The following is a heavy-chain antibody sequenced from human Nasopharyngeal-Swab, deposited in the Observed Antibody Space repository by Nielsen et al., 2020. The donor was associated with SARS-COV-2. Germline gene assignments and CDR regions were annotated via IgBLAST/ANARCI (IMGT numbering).Heavy chain of an antibody. CDR2: ISYDGSNK. Sequence: GESLKISCAASGFTFSSYAMHWVRQAPGKGLEWVAVISYDGSNKYYADSVKGRFTISRDNSKNTLYLQMNSLRAEDTAVYYCARDPKRYCGGDCYSPPDYWGQGTLVTVSS. D-gene: IGHD2-21*02. V-gene: IGHV3-30-3*01. CDR1: GFTFSSYA. J-gene: IGHJ4*02. CDR3: ARDPKRYCGGDCYSPPDY.